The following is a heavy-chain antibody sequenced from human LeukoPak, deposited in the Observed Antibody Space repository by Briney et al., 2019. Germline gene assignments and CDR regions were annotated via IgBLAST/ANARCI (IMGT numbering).Heavy chain of an antibody. J-gene: IGHJ3*02. D-gene: IGHD6-19*01. CDR1: GGSFSGYY. CDR2: INHSGST. V-gene: IGHV4-34*01. CDR3: ARDGGRSGWLERAFDI. Sequence: MPSETLSLTCAVYGGSFSGYYWSWIRQPPGKGLEWIGEINHSGSTNYNPSLKSRVTMSVDTSKNQFSLKLSSVTAADTAVYYCARDGGRSGWLERAFDIWGQGTMVTVSS.